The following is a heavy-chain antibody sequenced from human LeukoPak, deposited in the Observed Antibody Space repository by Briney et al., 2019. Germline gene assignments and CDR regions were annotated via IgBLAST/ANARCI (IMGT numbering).Heavy chain of an antibody. CDR3: ARVPTGTYFDY. J-gene: IGHJ4*02. Sequence: PSETLSLTCTVSGGSISSYYWSWIRQPPGKGLEWIGYIYYSGSTYYNPSLKSRVTISVDTSKNQFSLKLSSVTAADTAVYYCARVPTGTYFDYWGQGTLVTVSS. CDR2: IYYSGST. V-gene: IGHV4-59*12. D-gene: IGHD1-1*01. CDR1: GGSISSYY.